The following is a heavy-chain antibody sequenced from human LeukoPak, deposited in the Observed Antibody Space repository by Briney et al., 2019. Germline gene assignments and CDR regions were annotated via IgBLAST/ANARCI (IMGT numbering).Heavy chain of an antibody. CDR2: ISSSSSYI. CDR3: ARVRLAADGTCFDY. J-gene: IGHJ4*02. CDR1: GFTFSSYS. V-gene: IGHV3-21*01. D-gene: IGHD6-13*01. Sequence: PGGSLRLSCAASGFTFSSYSMNWVRQAPGKGLEWVSSISSSSSYIYYADSVKGRFTISRDNAKNSLYLQMNSLRAEDTSVYYCARVRLAADGTCFDYWGQGTLVTVSS.